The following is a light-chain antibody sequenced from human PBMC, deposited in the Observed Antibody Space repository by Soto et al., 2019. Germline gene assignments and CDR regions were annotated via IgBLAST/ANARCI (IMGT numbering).Light chain of an antibody. CDR2: DVS. CDR3: GSYTSSSTPFV. J-gene: IGLJ1*01. V-gene: IGLV2-14*01. Sequence: QSALTQPASVSGSPGQSITISCTGTSSDVGGYNYVSWYQQHPGKAPKLMIYDVSDRASGVSNRFSGSKSGNTASLTISGLQGEDEADYYSGSYTSSSTPFVFGTGTKVTVL. CDR1: SSDVGGYNY.